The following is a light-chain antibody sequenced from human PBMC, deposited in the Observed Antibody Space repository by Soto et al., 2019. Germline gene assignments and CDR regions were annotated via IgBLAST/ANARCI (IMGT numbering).Light chain of an antibody. CDR1: QSVSSSY. CDR2: GAS. Sequence: EIVLTQSPGTLSLSPGERATLSCRASQSVSSSYLAWYQQKPGQAPRLLIYGASSRATVIPDRFSGSGSGTDFTLTISRLEPEDFAVYYCQQDGSSRWTFGQGTKVEIK. J-gene: IGKJ1*01. CDR3: QQDGSSRWT. V-gene: IGKV3-20*01.